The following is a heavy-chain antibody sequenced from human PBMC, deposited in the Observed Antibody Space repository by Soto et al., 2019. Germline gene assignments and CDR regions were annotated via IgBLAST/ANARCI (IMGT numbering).Heavy chain of an antibody. V-gene: IGHV3-15*01. D-gene: IGHD3-16*01. Sequence: PGGSLRLSCAASGFTFNDAWMSWVRQAPGKGLEWVGRIKTKTGGGTTDYVAPVKDRFAISRDDSKNTLYLQMNSLKTEDTAVYYCTRGRRFDRRRYPFDHWGQTPLVTVSS. CDR1: GFTFNDAW. J-gene: IGHJ4*02. CDR2: IKTKTGGGTT. CDR3: TRGRRFDRRRYPFDH.